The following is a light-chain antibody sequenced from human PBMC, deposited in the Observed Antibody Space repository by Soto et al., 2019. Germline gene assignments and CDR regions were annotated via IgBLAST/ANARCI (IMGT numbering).Light chain of an antibody. Sequence: AIQMTQSPSSVSASTGDRVTISCRATQTIYKYLAWYQQKPGKPPHLLIYAASTLQSGVPSRFNGSGSGTEFTLTISGLQPEDSATYYCLQHNSYPLTFGGGTKVDIK. J-gene: IGKJ4*01. CDR2: AAS. V-gene: IGKV1-8*01. CDR1: QTIYKY. CDR3: LQHNSYPLT.